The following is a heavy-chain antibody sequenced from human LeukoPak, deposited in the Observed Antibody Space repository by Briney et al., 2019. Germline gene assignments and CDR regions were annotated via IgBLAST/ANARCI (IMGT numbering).Heavy chain of an antibody. Sequence: GGSLRLSCAASGFTFSTYAMHWVRQAPGKGLEWVAVISYDGSNKYYADSVKGRFTISRDNSKNTLYLQMNSLRAEDTAVYYCARERGYYGSSGYYDGGFDYWGQGTLVTVSS. CDR3: ARERGYYGSSGYYDGGFDY. V-gene: IGHV3-30*04. CDR2: ISYDGSNK. CDR1: GFTFSTYA. D-gene: IGHD3-22*01. J-gene: IGHJ4*02.